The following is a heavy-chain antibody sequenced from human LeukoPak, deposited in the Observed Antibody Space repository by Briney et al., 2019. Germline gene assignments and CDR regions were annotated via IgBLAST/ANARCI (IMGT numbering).Heavy chain of an antibody. D-gene: IGHD6-19*01. CDR3: ARDRGSGWYARAFDI. Sequence: GGSLRLSCAASGFTFSSYAMSWVRQAPGKGLEWVSAISGSGGSTYYADSVKGRFTISRDNSKNTLYLQMNSLRAEDTAVYYCARDRGSGWYARAFDIWGQGTMVTVSS. V-gene: IGHV3-23*01. J-gene: IGHJ3*02. CDR1: GFTFSSYA. CDR2: ISGSGGST.